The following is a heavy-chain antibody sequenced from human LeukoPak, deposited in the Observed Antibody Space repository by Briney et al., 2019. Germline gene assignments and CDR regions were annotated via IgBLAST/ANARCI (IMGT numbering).Heavy chain of an antibody. V-gene: IGHV4-4*07. Sequence: SETLSLTCTVSGASISSFYWSWIRQPAGKGLQWIGRIHTSGSANYNPSLKSRVTMSVDTSKNQFSLKLTSVTAADTAVYYCAREGPVAGPWGQGTLVTVSS. CDR1: GASISSFY. J-gene: IGHJ5*02. D-gene: IGHD6-13*01. CDR3: AREGPVAGP. CDR2: IHTSGSA.